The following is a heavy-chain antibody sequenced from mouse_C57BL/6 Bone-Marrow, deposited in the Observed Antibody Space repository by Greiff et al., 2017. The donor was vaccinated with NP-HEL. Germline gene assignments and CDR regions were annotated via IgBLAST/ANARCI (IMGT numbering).Heavy chain of an antibody. CDR1: GYSFTSYY. D-gene: IGHD1-1*02. CDR2: IYPGSGNT. J-gene: IGHJ3*01. CDR3: ARSLGGGFAY. V-gene: IGHV1-66*01. Sequence: QVQLQQSGPELVKPGASVKISCKASGYSFTSYYIHWVKQRPGQGLEWIGWIYPGSGNTKYNEKFKGKATLTADTSSSTAYMQLSSLTSEDSAVYYCARSLGGGFAYWGQGTLVTVSA.